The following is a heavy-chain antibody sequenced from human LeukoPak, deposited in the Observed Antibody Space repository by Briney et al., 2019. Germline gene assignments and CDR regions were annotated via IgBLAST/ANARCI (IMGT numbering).Heavy chain of an antibody. CDR3: ARPRKYYDSWSGYPPFDY. CDR1: GGTFSSHS. Sequence: ASVKVSCKASGGTFSSHSFNWVRQTPGQGLEWMGGIIPLSTTTKYAPNFQGRVTITADESTRTVFMELSSLRLEDTAVYYCARPRKYYDSWSGYPPFDYWGQGTLITVSS. CDR2: IIPLSTTT. J-gene: IGHJ4*02. D-gene: IGHD3-3*01. V-gene: IGHV1-69*13.